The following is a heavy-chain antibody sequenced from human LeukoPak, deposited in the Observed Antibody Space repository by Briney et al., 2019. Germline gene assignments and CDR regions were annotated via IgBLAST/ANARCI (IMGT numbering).Heavy chain of an antibody. J-gene: IGHJ4*02. D-gene: IGHD2-15*01. V-gene: IGHV4-34*01. CDR1: GGSFSGYY. Sequence: SETLSLTCAVYGGSFSGYYWSWIRQPPGKGLEWIGEINHSGSTNYNPSLESRVTISVDTSKNQFSLKLSSVTAADTAVYYCARRTPQDCSGGSCSPLPFDYWGQGTLVTVSS. CDR2: INHSGST. CDR3: ARRTPQDCSGGSCSPLPFDY.